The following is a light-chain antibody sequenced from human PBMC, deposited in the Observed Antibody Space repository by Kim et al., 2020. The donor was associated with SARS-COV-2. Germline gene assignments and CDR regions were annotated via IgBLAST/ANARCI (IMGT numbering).Light chain of an antibody. V-gene: IGLV2-14*03. CDR3: CSYTTRYTPS. CDR2: DVT. CDR1: SSDVGAYNF. J-gene: IGLJ1*01. Sequence: QSALTQPASVSGSPGQSITISCTGTSSDVGAYNFISWYQHHPGKAPKHMIYDVTNRPSGVSNRFSGSKSGNTASLTISGLQAEDEALYYCCSYTTRYTPSFVTGTKVTVL.